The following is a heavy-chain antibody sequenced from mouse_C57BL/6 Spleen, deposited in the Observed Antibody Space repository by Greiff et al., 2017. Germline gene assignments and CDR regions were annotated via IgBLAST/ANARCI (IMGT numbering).Heavy chain of an antibody. CDR2: IYPGSGNT. CDR1: GYTFTDYY. J-gene: IGHJ3*01. V-gene: IGHV1-84*01. CDR3: ARLRSSSSYGWFAY. Sequence: LMESGPELVKPGASVTISCKASGYTFTDYYINWVKQRPGQGLEWIGWIYPGSGNTKYNEKFKGKATLTVDTSSSTAYMQLSSLTSEDSAVYFCARLRSSSSYGWFAYWGQGTLVTVSA. D-gene: IGHD1-1*01.